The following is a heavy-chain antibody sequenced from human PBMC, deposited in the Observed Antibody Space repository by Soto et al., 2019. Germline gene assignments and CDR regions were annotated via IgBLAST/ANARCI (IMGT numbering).Heavy chain of an antibody. CDR2: ISGSGGST. D-gene: IGHD3-9*01. J-gene: IGHJ6*03. CDR1: GFTFSSYA. Sequence: GGSLRLSCAASGFTFSSYAMSWVRQAPGKGLEWVSAISGSGGSTYYADSVKGRFTISRDNSKNTLYLQMNSLRAEDTAVYYCAKDMKYYDILTGYYYPHYYYMDVWGKGTTVTVSS. CDR3: AKDMKYYDILTGYYYPHYYYMDV. V-gene: IGHV3-23*01.